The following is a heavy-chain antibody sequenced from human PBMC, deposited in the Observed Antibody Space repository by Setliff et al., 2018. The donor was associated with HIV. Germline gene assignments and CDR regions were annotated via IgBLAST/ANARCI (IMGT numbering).Heavy chain of an antibody. D-gene: IGHD3-22*01. V-gene: IGHV2-5*02. CDR1: GFSLSSTGVG. J-gene: IGHJ3*02. CDR3: AHSSYYYDTSGSHAFDI. CDR2: IYWDDDK. Sequence: SGPTLVNPTQTLTLTCTVSGFSLSSTGVGVGWVRQPPGRALECLALIYWDDDKRYSPSLKSRLTITKDTSKNQVVLTMTNVDPVDTATYYCAHSSYYYDTSGSHAFDIWGQGTMVTVSS.